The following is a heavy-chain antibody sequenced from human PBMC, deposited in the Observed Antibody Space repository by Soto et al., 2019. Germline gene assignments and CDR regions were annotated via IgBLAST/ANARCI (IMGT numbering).Heavy chain of an antibody. CDR1: GFTFSSFA. CDR2: INSGASNT. Sequence: PGGSLRLSCASSGFTFSSFALQLVRQAPGKGLVWVSRINSGASNTNYADSVKGRFTISRDNAKNTLYLQMDSLTAEDTAVYYCARGPSGWFGYDYWGQGTLVTVSS. CDR3: ARGPSGWFGYDY. D-gene: IGHD6-19*01. V-gene: IGHV3-74*01. J-gene: IGHJ4*02.